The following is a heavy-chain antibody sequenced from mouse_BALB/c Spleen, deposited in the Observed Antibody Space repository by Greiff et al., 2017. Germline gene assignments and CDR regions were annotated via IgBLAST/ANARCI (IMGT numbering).Heavy chain of an antibody. CDR3: ARDSWFAY. CDR1: GYAFTNYL. V-gene: IGHV1-54*01. J-gene: IGHJ3*01. Sequence: QVQLQQSGAELVRPGTSVKVSCKASGYAFTNYLIEWVKQRPGQGLEWIGVINPGSGGTNYNEKFKGKATLTADKSSSTAYMQLSSLTSDDSAVYVCARDSWFAYWGQGTLVTVSA. D-gene: IGHD3-2*01. CDR2: INPGSGGT.